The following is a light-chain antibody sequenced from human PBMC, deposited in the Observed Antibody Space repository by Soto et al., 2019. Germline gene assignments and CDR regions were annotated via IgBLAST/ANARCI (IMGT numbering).Light chain of an antibody. V-gene: IGLV1-44*01. CDR3: AAWDDSLSGLV. CDR1: SSNIGSNI. CDR2: THN. Sequence: QSVLTQPPSASGTPGQRVTISCSGSSSNIGSNIVNWYQQLPGTAPKLLIYTHNHRPSGVPDRFSGSTSGTSASLAISGLQSEDEADYFCAAWDDSLSGLVFGGGTKLTVL. J-gene: IGLJ2*01.